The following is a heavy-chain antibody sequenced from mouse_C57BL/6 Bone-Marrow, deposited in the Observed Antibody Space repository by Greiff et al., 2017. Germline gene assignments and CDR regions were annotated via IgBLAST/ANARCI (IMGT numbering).Heavy chain of an antibody. V-gene: IGHV1-42*01. CDR2: INPSTGGT. J-gene: IGHJ2*01. Sequence: VQLKESGPELVKPGASVKISCKASGYSFTGYYMNWVKQSPEKSLEWIGEINPSTGGTTYNQKLKAKATLTVDTSSSTAYMQLKSLTSEDSAVYYCARGEFITTVVAPYYFDYWGQGTTLTVSS. CDR1: GYSFTGYY. D-gene: IGHD1-1*01. CDR3: ARGEFITTVVAPYYFDY.